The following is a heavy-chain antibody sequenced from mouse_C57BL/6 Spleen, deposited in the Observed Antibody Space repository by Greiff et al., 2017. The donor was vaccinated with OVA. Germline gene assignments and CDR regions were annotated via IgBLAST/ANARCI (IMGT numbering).Heavy chain of an antibody. CDR2: INPGSGGT. D-gene: IGHD1-1*01. V-gene: IGHV1-54*01. Sequence: VQLQQSGAELVRPGTSVKVSCKASGYAFTNYLIEWVKQRPGQGLEWIGVINPGSGGTNYNEKFKGKATLTADKSSSTAYMQLSSLTSEDSAVYFCARSGNITTVVEGDDFDYWGQGTTLTVSS. CDR1: GYAFTNYL. CDR3: ARSGNITTVVEGDDFDY. J-gene: IGHJ2*01.